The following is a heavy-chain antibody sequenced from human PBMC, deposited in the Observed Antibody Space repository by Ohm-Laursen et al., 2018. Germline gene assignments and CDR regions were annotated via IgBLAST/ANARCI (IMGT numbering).Heavy chain of an antibody. Sequence: SLRLSCSAAGFTFSSYWMHWVRHAPGKGLVWVSRSNSDGSSTSYSDSAKGRFTIFRGNAKNTLYLQMNSLRAEDTAVYYCARDPSGWFPGDYWGQGTLVTVSS. CDR2: SNSDGSST. CDR1: GFTFSSYW. J-gene: IGHJ4*02. CDR3: ARDPSGWFPGDY. V-gene: IGHV3-74*01. D-gene: IGHD6-19*01.